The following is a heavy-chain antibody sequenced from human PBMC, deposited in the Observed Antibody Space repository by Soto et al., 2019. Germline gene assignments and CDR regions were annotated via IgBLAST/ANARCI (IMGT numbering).Heavy chain of an antibody. Sequence: GGSLRLSCAASGFTFSSYAMSWVRQAPGKGLEWVSAISGSGGSTYYADSVQGRFTISRDNSKNTLYLQMNSLRAEDTAVYYCAKEGRTAATTAASYYFDYWGQGTLVTVSS. J-gene: IGHJ4*02. CDR1: GFTFSSYA. CDR2: ISGSGGST. CDR3: AKEGRTAATTAASYYFDY. V-gene: IGHV3-23*01. D-gene: IGHD1-1*01.